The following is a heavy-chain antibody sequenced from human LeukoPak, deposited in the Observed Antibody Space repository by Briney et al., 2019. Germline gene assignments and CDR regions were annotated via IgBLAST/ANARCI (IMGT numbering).Heavy chain of an antibody. V-gene: IGHV1-2*02. CDR3: ARESSSGYSVYFDY. J-gene: IGHJ4*02. D-gene: IGHD3-22*01. CDR2: INPNSGGT. CDR1: GYTFTGYY. Sequence: GASVKVSCKASGYTFTGYYMHWVRQAPGQGLEWMGWINPNSGGTNYAQKFQGRVTMTRDTSISTAYMELSSLRSEDTAVYYCARESSSGYSVYFDYWGQGTLVTVSS.